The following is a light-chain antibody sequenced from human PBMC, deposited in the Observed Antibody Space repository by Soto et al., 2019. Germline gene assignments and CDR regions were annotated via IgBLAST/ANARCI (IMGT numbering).Light chain of an antibody. CDR3: SSYTSSSTLDVV. Sequence: QSVLTQPASVSGSPGQSITISCTGTSSDVGGYNYVSWYQQHPGKAPKLMIYEFSNRPSGVSNRFSGSKSGNTATLTISGLQAEDEADYYCSSYTSSSTLDVVFGGGTKITVL. V-gene: IGLV2-14*01. CDR2: EFS. CDR1: SSDVGGYNY. J-gene: IGLJ2*01.